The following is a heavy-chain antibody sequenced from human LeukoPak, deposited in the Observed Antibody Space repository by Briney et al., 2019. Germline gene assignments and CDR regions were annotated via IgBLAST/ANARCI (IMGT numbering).Heavy chain of an antibody. Sequence: PSGTLSLTCAVYGGSFSGYYWSWIRQPPGKGLEWIGEINHTGSTNYNPSLKSRVTISVDTSKNQFSLKLSSVTAADTAVYYCARVLLAVAGTDYFDYRGQGTLVTVSS. CDR3: ARVLLAVAGTDYFDY. V-gene: IGHV4-34*01. CDR1: GGSFSGYY. J-gene: IGHJ4*02. D-gene: IGHD6-19*01. CDR2: INHTGST.